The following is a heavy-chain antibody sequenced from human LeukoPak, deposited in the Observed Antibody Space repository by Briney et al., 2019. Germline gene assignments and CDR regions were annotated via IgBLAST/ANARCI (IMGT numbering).Heavy chain of an antibody. Sequence: SETLSLTCAVYGGSFSGYYWSWIRQPPGKGLEWIGEINHSGGTNYNPPLKSRVTISVDTSKNQFSLKLSSVTAADTAVYYCARGLSENMVRGVSDWFDPWGQGTLVTVSS. D-gene: IGHD3-10*01. CDR1: GGSFSGYY. CDR3: ARGLSENMVRGVSDWFDP. J-gene: IGHJ5*02. V-gene: IGHV4-34*01. CDR2: INHSGGT.